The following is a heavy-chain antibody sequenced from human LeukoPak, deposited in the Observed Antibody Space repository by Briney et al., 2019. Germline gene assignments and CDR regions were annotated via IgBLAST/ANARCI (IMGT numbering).Heavy chain of an antibody. CDR3: ARGKGYSGYDYCDY. Sequence: ASVKVSCKASGGTFSSYAISWVRQAPGQGLEWMGGIIPIFGTANYAQKFQGRVTITADESTSTAYMELSSLRSEDTAVYYCARGKGYSGYDYCDYWGQGDLVTVSS. CDR2: IIPIFGTA. CDR1: GGTFSSYA. J-gene: IGHJ4*02. D-gene: IGHD5-12*01. V-gene: IGHV1-69*13.